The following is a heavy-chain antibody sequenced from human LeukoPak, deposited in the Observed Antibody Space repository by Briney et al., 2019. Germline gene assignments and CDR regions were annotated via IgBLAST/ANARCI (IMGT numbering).Heavy chain of an antibody. D-gene: IGHD6-19*01. Sequence: PGGSLRLSCAASGFTFSSYGMHWVRQAPGKGLEWVAVISYDGSNKYYADSVKGRFTISRGNSKNTLCLQMNSLRAEDTAVYYCAKDGTRGIAVAGPYYFDYWGQGTLVTVSS. CDR2: ISYDGSNK. J-gene: IGHJ4*02. CDR1: GFTFSSYG. V-gene: IGHV3-30*18. CDR3: AKDGTRGIAVAGPYYFDY.